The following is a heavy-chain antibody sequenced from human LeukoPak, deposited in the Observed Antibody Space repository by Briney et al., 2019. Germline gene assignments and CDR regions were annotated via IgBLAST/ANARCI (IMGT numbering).Heavy chain of an antibody. CDR2: IYHSGST. CDR1: GYSISSGYY. Sequence: SETLSLTCTVSGYSISSGYYWGWIRQPPGKGLEWIGSIYHSGSTYYNPSLKSRVTISVDTSKNQFSLKLSSVTAADTAVYYCAREGDLRGVYYSCSCRGQGTLVTDSP. D-gene: IGHD3-3*01. V-gene: IGHV4-38-2*02. J-gene: IGHJ4*02. CDR3: AREGDLRGVYYSCSC.